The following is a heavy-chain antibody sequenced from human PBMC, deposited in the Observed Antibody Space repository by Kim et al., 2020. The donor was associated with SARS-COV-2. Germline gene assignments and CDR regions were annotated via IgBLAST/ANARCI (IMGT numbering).Heavy chain of an antibody. D-gene: IGHD3-16*01. CDR3: ARERGGYYFDY. CDR2: T. Sequence: TNYANSLKGRFSIARDKSRNTLFLQMGDPRADDMAVYYCARERGGYYFDYWGQGTLVTVSS. V-gene: IGHV3-64*01. J-gene: IGHJ4*02.